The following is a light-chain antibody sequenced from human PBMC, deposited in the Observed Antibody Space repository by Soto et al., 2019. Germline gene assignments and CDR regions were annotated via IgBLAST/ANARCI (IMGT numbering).Light chain of an antibody. CDR1: QSVSSN. CDR2: GAS. Sequence: EIVMTQPPATRSVSPRERATRSCRASQSVSSNLAWYQQKPGQAPRLLIYGASSGATGIPDRFSGSGSGTDFTLTISRLEPEDFAVYYCHLYGSSPLPFGQGAK. V-gene: IGKV3-20*01. CDR3: HLYGSSPLP. J-gene: IGKJ1*01.